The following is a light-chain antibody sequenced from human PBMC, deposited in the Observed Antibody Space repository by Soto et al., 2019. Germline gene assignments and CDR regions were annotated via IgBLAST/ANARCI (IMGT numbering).Light chain of an antibody. J-gene: IGKJ1*01. CDR3: QEYNNDYGT. Sequence: EIVLTQSPATLSLSPGERATLSCRASQSVSSYLAWYQQKPGQAPRLLIYGASNRATGIPARFSGSGSGTDFTLTISSLEPEDFATYYCQEYNNDYGTFGQGTKVDIK. V-gene: IGKV3-11*01. CDR1: QSVSSY. CDR2: GAS.